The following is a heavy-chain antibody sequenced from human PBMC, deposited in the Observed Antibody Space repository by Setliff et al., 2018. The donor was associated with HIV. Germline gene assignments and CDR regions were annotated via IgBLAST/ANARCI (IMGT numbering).Heavy chain of an antibody. CDR2: FDPEDVET. J-gene: IGHJ1*01. Sequence: ASVKVSCKVSGYTHTELSIHWVRQAPGKGLEWMGGFDPEDVETVYAQKFQGRVTMTEDTSTDTAYMELSSLRSEDTAVYYCATVRGYHYDSSGQEYFQHWGQGTLVTVSS. D-gene: IGHD3-22*01. V-gene: IGHV1-24*01. CDR3: ATVRGYHYDSSGQEYFQH. CDR1: GYTHTELS.